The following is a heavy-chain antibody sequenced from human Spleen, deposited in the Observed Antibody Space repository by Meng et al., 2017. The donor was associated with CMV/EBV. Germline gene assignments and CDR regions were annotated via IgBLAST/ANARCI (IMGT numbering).Heavy chain of an antibody. Sequence: SGPTLVKPTETLTLTCTVSGFSLSNARMGVSWIRQPPGKALEWLAHIFSNDEKSYSTSLKSRLTISKDTSKSQVVLTMTNMDPVDTATYYCARILIAVAGQFIPDYYYYGMDVWGQGTTVTVS. CDR1: GFSLSNARMG. CDR2: IFSNDEK. CDR3: ARILIAVAGQFIPDYYYYGMDV. J-gene: IGHJ6*02. V-gene: IGHV2-26*01. D-gene: IGHD6-19*01.